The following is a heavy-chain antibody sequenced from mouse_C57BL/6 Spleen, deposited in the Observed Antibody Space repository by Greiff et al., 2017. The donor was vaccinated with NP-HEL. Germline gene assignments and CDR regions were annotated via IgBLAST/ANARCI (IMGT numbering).Heavy chain of an antibody. V-gene: IGHV5-12*01. J-gene: IGHJ1*03. D-gene: IGHD2-3*01. Sequence: EVKVVESGGGLVQPGGSLKLSCAASGFTFSDYYMYWVRQTPEKRLEWVAYISNGGGSTYYPDTVKGRFTISRDNAKNTLYLQMSRLKSEDTAMYYCARRPIGKGDGYWYFDVWGTGTTVTVSS. CDR3: ARRPIGKGDGYWYFDV. CDR2: ISNGGGST. CDR1: GFTFSDYY.